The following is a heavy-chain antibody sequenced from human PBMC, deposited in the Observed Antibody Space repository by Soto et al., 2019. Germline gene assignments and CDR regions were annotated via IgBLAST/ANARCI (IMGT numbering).Heavy chain of an antibody. CDR1: RFTFSSYS. CDR3: ARGAHSSSWCFLDY. CDR2: ISSSSSSI. D-gene: IGHD6-13*01. Sequence: GSLRLSCAASRFTFSSYSMYWVRQAPGKGLDWVSSISSSSSSIYYADSVKGRFTISRDNARNSLYLQMNSLRAEDTAVYYWARGAHSSSWCFLDYWGQGALVTVS. J-gene: IGHJ4*02. V-gene: IGHV3-21*01.